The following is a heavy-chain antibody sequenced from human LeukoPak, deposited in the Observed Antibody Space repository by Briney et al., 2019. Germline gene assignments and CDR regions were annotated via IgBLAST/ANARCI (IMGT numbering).Heavy chain of an antibody. D-gene: IGHD4-17*01. Sequence: ASVKVSYKASGYTFTSYGISWVRQAPGQGLDWMGWISAYNRNTNYAQKLQGTVTMTTDTTTSNAYKELRSLRSDDTAVYYCARDRFGDYLMGYYGMDVWGQGTTVNVSS. CDR2: ISAYNRNT. CDR1: GYTFTSYG. V-gene: IGHV1-18*01. J-gene: IGHJ6*02. CDR3: ARDRFGDYLMGYYGMDV.